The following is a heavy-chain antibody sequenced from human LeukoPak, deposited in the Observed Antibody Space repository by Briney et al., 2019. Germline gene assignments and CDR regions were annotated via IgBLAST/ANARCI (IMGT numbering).Heavy chain of an antibody. CDR1: GYTFTSSY. CDR3: ARDRIGAIEGDFDY. D-gene: IGHD3-16*02. J-gene: IGHJ4*02. CDR2: INPSGGST. V-gene: IGHV1-46*01. Sequence: ASVKVSCKASGYTFTSSYMLWVRQAPGQGLEWMGIINPSGGSTSYAQKFQGRVTMTRDMSTSTVYMELSSLRSEDTAVYYCARDRIGAIEGDFDYWGQGTLVTVSS.